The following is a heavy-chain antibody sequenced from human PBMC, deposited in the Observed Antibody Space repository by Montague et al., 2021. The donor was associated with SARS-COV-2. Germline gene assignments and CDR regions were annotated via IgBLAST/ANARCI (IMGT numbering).Heavy chain of an antibody. CDR2: IYHSGST. CDR3: ARSQDCSTTSCHFDY. J-gene: IGHJ4*02. V-gene: IGHV4-38-2*02. D-gene: IGHD2-2*01. Sequence: SETLSLTCTVSGYSISSGYYWGWIRQPPGKGLEWIGSIYHSGSTYYNPSLKSRVTISVDTSKNQFSLKLSSETAADTAVYYCARSQDCSTTSCHFDYWGQGTLVTVSS. CDR1: GYSISSGYY.